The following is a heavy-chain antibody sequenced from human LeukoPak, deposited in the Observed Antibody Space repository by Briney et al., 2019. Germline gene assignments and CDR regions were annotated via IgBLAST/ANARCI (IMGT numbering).Heavy chain of an antibody. CDR3: AKFRGADYYNYYMDV. J-gene: IGHJ6*03. CDR2: MSGCAGSK. V-gene: IGHV3-23*01. CDR1: GLNFRNHA. D-gene: IGHD6-19*01. Sequence: GRSLRLSCAASGLNFRNHAMRWVRQAPGKGLEWVSGMSGCAGSKYSADSVKGRFTISITNSKNTLYLQMDSLRAEDTAVYYCAKFRGADYYNYYMDVWGKGTTVTVSS.